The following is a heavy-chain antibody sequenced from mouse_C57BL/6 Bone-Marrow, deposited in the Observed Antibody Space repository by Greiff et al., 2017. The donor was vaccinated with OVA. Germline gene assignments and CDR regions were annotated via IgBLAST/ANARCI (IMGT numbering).Heavy chain of an antibody. V-gene: IGHV1-50*01. CDR2: IDPSDSYT. CDR3: DSWDFAY. Sequence: QVQLQQPGAEFVKPGASVKLSCKASGYTFTNYYIQWIKQRPGQGLEWIGEIDPSDSYTNYNQKFKGKATLTVDTSSSTAYMQLSSLKSEDSAVYYCDSWDFAYWGQGTLVTVSA. J-gene: IGHJ3*01. CDR1: GYTFTNYY. D-gene: IGHD2-12*01.